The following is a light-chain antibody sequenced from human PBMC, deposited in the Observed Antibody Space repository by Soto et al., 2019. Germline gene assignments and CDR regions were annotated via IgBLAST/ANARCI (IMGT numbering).Light chain of an antibody. CDR1: STDFVSYNR. J-gene: IGLJ1*01. Sequence: QSVLTQPPSVSGSPGQSVTISCTGTSTDFVSYNRVSWYHQPPGTAPKLMIYEVSKRPSGVPDRFSGSKSGNTASLTLSGLQAADEADYYCSLYTSENAYVFGTGTKVTVL. V-gene: IGLV2-18*01. CDR3: SLYTSENAYV. CDR2: EVS.